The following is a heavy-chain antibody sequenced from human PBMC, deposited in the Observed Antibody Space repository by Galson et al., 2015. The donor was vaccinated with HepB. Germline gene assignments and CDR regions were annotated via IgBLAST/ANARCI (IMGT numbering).Heavy chain of an antibody. CDR2: ISTGTDL. J-gene: IGHJ4*02. CDR1: GFTVSRSY. CDR3: ARIFTSSWYFDH. Sequence: SLRLSCAASGFTVSRSYMAWVRQAPGKGLEWVSVISTGTDLYYADSARGRLAIARDNSKNSLYLQLNSLRADDTAVYYCARIFTSSWYFDHWGQGTLVTVSS. D-gene: IGHD6-13*01. V-gene: IGHV3-53*01.